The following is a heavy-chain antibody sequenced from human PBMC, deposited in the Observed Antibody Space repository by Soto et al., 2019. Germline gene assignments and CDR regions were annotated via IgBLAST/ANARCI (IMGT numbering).Heavy chain of an antibody. CDR1: GYTFTSYA. Sequence: ASVKVSCKASGYTFTSYAMHWVRQAPGQRLEWMGWINAGNGNTKYSQKFQGRVTITRDTSASTAYMELSSLRSEDTAVYYCARVARGDYGDLRRRYNWFDPWGQGTLVTVSS. CDR2: INAGNGNT. D-gene: IGHD4-17*01. J-gene: IGHJ5*02. CDR3: ARVARGDYGDLRRRYNWFDP. V-gene: IGHV1-3*01.